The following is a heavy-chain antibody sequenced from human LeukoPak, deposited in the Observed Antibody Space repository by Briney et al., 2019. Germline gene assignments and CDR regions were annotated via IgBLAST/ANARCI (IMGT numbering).Heavy chain of an antibody. V-gene: IGHV3-21*01. CDR1: GFTFTSYA. J-gene: IGHJ2*01. CDR2: ISGSGSYI. CDR3: ARGPMTYYYDSSGYFDL. Sequence: PGGSLRLSCAASGFTFTSYAMGWVRQAPGKGLEWVSGISGSGSYIYYADSVKGGFTISRDNAKNSLYLQMNSLRAEDTAVYYCARGPMTYYYDSSGYFDLWGRGTLVTVSS. D-gene: IGHD3-22*01.